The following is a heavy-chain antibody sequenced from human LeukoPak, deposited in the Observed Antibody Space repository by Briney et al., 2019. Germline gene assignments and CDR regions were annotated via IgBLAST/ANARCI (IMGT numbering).Heavy chain of an antibody. V-gene: IGHV4-34*01. J-gene: IGHJ5*02. Sequence: PSETLSLTCAVYGGSFSGYYWSWIRQPPRKGLEWIGEINHSGSTNYNPSLKSRVTISVDTSKNQFSLKLSSVTAADTAVYYCARRYRVRGVRPNWFDPWGQGTLVTVSS. CDR2: INHSGST. CDR3: ARRYRVRGVRPNWFDP. CDR1: GGSFSGYY. D-gene: IGHD3-10*01.